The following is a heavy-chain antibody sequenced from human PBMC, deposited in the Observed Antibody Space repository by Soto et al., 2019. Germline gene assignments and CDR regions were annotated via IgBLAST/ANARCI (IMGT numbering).Heavy chain of an antibody. J-gene: IGHJ4*02. CDR2: ISTYNGNT. CDR1: GYSFTTSG. CDR3: ARRLYGDYDY. Sequence: GASVKVSCKASGYSFTTSGITWVRQAPGQGLEWMGWISTYNGNTNYAQKLQDRVTLTTDTSTSTAYMELRSLRSYDTAVYYCARRLYGDYDYWGQGTLVTVSS. V-gene: IGHV1-18*01. D-gene: IGHD4-17*01.